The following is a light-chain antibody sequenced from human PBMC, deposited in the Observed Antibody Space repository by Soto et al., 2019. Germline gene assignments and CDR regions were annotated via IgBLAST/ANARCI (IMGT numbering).Light chain of an antibody. J-gene: IGKJ1*01. CDR3: EQYGSSPRT. V-gene: IGKV1-5*03. CDR1: QTIDSW. Sequence: DIQMTQSPSTLSASVGDRVTITCRASQTIDSWLAWYQQRPGKPPNLLIYKASTLASGVPSRFSGSGSGTDFTLTISRLEPEDFAVYYCEQYGSSPRTFGQGTKVDIK. CDR2: KAS.